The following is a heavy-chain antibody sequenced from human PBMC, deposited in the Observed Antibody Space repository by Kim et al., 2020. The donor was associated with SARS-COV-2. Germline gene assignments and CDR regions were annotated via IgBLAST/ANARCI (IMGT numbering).Heavy chain of an antibody. D-gene: IGHD2-21*01. V-gene: IGHV4-59*08. CDR1: GASIGTDY. CDR3: SRLPDLNCWPFYY. CDR2: IFYTGTT. Sequence: SETLSLTCTISGASIGTDYWTWIRQPPGGGLEWIGYIFYTGTTSYNPSLKSRVSLSLDTSRTQFSLKLHSVTAADSAVYFFSRLPDLNCWPFYYFAQGTL. J-gene: IGHJ4*02.